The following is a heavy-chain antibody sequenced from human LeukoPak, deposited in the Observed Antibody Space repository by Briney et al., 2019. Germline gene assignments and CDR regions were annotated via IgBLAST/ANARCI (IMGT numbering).Heavy chain of an antibody. J-gene: IGHJ6*03. D-gene: IGHD3-10*01. CDR2: INPNSGGT. CDR3: ARDYGYYYYMDV. Sequence: ASVKVSCKASGYTFTSHGISWVRQAPGQGLEWMGWINPNSGGTNYAQKFQGRVTMTRDTSISTAYMELSRLRSDDTAVCYCARDYGYYYYMDVWGKGTTVTVSS. CDR1: GYTFTSHG. V-gene: IGHV1-2*02.